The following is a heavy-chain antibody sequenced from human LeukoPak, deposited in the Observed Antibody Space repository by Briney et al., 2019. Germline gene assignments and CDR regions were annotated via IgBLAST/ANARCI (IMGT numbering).Heavy chain of an antibody. CDR2: ISSSSSTI. Sequence: GGSLRLSCAASGFTFSSYSMNWVRQAPGKGLEWGSYISSSSSTIYYADSVKGRFTISRDNAKNSLYLQMNSLRAEDTAVYYCAKDRNPARRFYDILTGYFDYWGQGTLVTVSS. V-gene: IGHV3-48*01. D-gene: IGHD3-9*01. CDR3: AKDRNPARRFYDILTGYFDY. J-gene: IGHJ4*02. CDR1: GFTFSSYS.